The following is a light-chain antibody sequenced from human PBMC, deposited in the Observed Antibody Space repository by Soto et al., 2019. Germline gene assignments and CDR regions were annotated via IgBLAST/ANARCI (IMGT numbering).Light chain of an antibody. V-gene: IGKV3-11*01. CDR1: QSVNIY. J-gene: IGKJ4*01. Sequence: EIVLAQSPATLSLSPGVRATLSCRASQSVNIYLAWYQQKPGQAPRLLIYDASNRATGIPARFSGSGSGTDFTLTISGLEHEGIAVYYCQQSSNGRVTFGAGTKVDI. CDR3: QQSSNGRVT. CDR2: DAS.